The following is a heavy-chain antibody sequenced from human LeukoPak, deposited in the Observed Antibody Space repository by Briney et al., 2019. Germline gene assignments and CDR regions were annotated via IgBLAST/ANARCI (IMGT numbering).Heavy chain of an antibody. CDR1: GFTFSSYS. Sequence: GGSLRLSCAASGFTFSSYSMNWVRQAPGKGLEWVSYISSSGSTIYYADSVKGRFTISRDNAKNSLYLQMNSLRAEDTAVYYCARGERYCSSTSCPRPYYYYYMDVWGKGTTVTVSS. V-gene: IGHV3-48*04. D-gene: IGHD2-2*01. CDR3: ARGERYCSSTSCPRPYYYYYMDV. CDR2: ISSSGSTI. J-gene: IGHJ6*03.